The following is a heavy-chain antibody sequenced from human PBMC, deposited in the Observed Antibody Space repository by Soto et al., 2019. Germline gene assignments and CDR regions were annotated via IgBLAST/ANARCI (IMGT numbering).Heavy chain of an antibody. D-gene: IGHD5-12*01. CDR1: GYTFTNYH. CDR2: INPSDGGT. V-gene: IGHV1-46*01. J-gene: IGHJ4*02. Sequence: ASVKVSCKTSGYTFTNYHIHWVRQAPGQGLEWLGIINPSDGGTGYAQKFQGRVTMTRDTSTSTVYMDMSSLRSEDTAVYYCARVAHQSLDYWGLGTLVTVSS. CDR3: ARVAHQSLDY.